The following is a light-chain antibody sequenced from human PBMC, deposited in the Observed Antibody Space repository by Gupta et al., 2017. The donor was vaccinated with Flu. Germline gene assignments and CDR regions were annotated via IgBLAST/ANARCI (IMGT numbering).Light chain of an antibody. Sequence: DVVMTQSPLSLPVTRGGPAFISCRSSQSPLHSNGYNYLDWYLQKPGQSPQLLIYLGSTRASGVPDRFSGSGTGTDFTLKISRVEAEDVGVYYCIQALQTFTFGPGTKVDIK. CDR1: QSPLHSNGYNY. CDR2: LGS. CDR3: IQALQTFT. V-gene: IGKV2-28*01. J-gene: IGKJ3*01.